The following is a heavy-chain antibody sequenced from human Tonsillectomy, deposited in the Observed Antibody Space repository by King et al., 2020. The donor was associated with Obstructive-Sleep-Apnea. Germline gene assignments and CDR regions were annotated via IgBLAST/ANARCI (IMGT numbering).Heavy chain of an antibody. J-gene: IGHJ5*02. CDR3: ARRVRATSDVGPDNWFDP. V-gene: IGHV4-59*08. D-gene: IGHD1-26*01. Sequence: QVQLQESGPGLVKPSETLALTCTVSGDSIINYYWNWVRQPPGKGLEWIGHISYSGGTIYNPSLRSRVTISVDTSKNQFSLRLTSVTAADTAMYYCARRVRATSDVGPDNWFDPWGQGTLVTVSS. CDR2: ISYSGGT. CDR1: GDSIINYY.